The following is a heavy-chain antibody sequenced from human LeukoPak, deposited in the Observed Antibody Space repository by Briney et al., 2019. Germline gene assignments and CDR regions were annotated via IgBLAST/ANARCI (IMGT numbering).Heavy chain of an antibody. Sequence: PSETLSLTCTASGGSISSSSYYWGWIRQPPGKGLEWIGSIYHSGSTYYNPSLKSRVTISVDTSKNQFSLKLSSVTAADTAVYYCARDLGYSYGYYFDYWGQGTLVTVSS. CDR2: IYHSGST. J-gene: IGHJ4*02. CDR3: ARDLGYSYGYYFDY. V-gene: IGHV4-39*07. D-gene: IGHD5-18*01. CDR1: GGSISSSSYY.